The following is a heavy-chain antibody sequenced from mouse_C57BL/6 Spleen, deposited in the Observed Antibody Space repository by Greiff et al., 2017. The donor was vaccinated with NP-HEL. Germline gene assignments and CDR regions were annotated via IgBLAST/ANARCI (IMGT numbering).Heavy chain of an antibody. CDR1: GYTFTGYW. V-gene: IGHV1-9*01. Sequence: VQLQESGAELLKPGASVKLSCKAPGYTFTGYWLEWVKRRPGHGLEWIGEILPGSGSTNYNVKFKGKATFTADTSSNTAYMQLSSLTTEDSAIYYGERAAYPDDHWGEGTTPTVSS. CDR3: ERAAYPDDH. CDR2: ILPGSGST. J-gene: IGHJ2*01.